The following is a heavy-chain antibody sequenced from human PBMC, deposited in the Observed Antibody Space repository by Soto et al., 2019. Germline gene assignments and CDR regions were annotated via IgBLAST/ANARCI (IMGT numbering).Heavy chain of an antibody. CDR1: GLTFSRFA. CDR3: AKDDSGLDC. Sequence: GGALRLSSAASGLTFSRFAMNWVRQAPGKGLEGVAGICVDGSNTNYADSVKGRFTISRDNSKNTLYMQMNSLRPEDTAVYYCAKDDSGLDCWGQGTLVTVSS. CDR2: ICVDGSNT. J-gene: IGHJ4*02. D-gene: IGHD3-22*01. V-gene: IGHV3-30-3*01.